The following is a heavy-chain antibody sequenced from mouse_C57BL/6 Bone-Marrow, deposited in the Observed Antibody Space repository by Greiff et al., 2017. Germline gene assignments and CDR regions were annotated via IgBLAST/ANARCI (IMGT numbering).Heavy chain of an antibody. CDR2: IWRGGST. V-gene: IGHV2-5*01. CDR3: AKSYFIDY. Sequence: VHLVESGPGLVQPSQSLSITCTVSGFSLTSYGVHWVRQSPGKGLEWLGVIWRGGSTDYNAAIMSRRSITKDNSKSQVFVKMNRLEDDDTAIYYCAKSYFIDYWGQGTSVTGSS. CDR1: GFSLTSYG. J-gene: IGHJ4*01.